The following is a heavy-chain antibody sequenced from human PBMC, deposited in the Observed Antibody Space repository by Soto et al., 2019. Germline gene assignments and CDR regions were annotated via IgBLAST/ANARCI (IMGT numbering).Heavy chain of an antibody. V-gene: IGHV1-46*01. CDR2: INPSGGST. J-gene: IGHJ6*02. CDR1: GYTFTIYY. D-gene: IGHD3-22*01. Sequence: AAVNVSCHASGYTFTIYYMHWVRQAPGQWLEWMGIINPSGGSTSYAQKFQGRVTMTRDTSTSTVYMELSSLRSEDTAVYYCARDPYGYYYVSGYYGMDVWGQGTTVTVSS. CDR3: ARDPYGYYYVSGYYGMDV.